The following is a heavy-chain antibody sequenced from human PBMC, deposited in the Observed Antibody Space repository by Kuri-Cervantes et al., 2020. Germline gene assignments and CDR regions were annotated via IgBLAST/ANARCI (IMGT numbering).Heavy chain of an antibody. D-gene: IGHD3-22*01. CDR3: ARADITMIVVVISLDY. Sequence: ASVKVSCKASGYTFTGYYMHWVRQAPGQGLEWMGWISAYNGNTNYAQKLQGRVTMTTDTPTSTAYMELRSLRSDDTAVYYCARADITMIVVVISLDYWGQGTLVTVSS. CDR2: ISAYNGNT. V-gene: IGHV1-18*04. CDR1: GYTFTGYY. J-gene: IGHJ4*02.